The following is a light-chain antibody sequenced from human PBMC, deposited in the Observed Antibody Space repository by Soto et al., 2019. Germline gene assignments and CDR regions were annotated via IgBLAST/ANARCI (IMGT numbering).Light chain of an antibody. CDR3: QTWGTGIPWV. V-gene: IGLV4-69*01. J-gene: IGLJ3*02. Sequence: QSVLTQSPSASASLGASVKLTCTLSSGHSSYAIAWHQQQPEKGPRYLMKLNSDGSHSKGDGIPDRLSGSSSGAERYLTISSLQSEDEADYYCQTWGTGIPWVFGGGTTVTVL. CDR1: SGHSSYA. CDR2: LNSDGSH.